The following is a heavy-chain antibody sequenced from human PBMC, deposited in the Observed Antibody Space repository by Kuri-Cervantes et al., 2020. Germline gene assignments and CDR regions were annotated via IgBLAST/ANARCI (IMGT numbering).Heavy chain of an antibody. Sequence: ETLSLTCAASGFTFSSYAMSWVRQAPGKGLEWVSAISGSGGSTYYADSVKGRFTISRDNSKNTLYLQMNSLRAEDTAVYYCAKSVWELLPFPFDYWGQGTLVTVSS. CDR2: ISGSGGST. V-gene: IGHV3-23*01. CDR1: GFTFSSYA. J-gene: IGHJ4*02. D-gene: IGHD1-26*01. CDR3: AKSVWELLPFPFDY.